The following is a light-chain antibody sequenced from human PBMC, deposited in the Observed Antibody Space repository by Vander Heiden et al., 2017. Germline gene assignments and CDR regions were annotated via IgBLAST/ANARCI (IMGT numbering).Light chain of an antibody. Sequence: ETVLTQSPGTLSLSPGERATLSCRASQSVRSSYLAWYQQKPGQAPRLLIYGASSRATGIPDRFSGSGSGTDFTLTISGLEPEDFAVYYCQQYGSSPLTFGGGTKVEIK. J-gene: IGKJ4*01. V-gene: IGKV3-20*01. CDR2: GAS. CDR3: QQYGSSPLT. CDR1: QSVRSSY.